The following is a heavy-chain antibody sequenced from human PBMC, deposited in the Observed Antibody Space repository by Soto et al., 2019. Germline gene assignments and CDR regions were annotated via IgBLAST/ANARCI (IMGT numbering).Heavy chain of an antibody. CDR1: GFTFTSYA. CDR2: ISGSGGST. J-gene: IGHJ6*02. V-gene: IGHV3-23*01. CDR3: VKDGLSHYYYYYGMDV. Sequence: GGSLRLACAVSGFTFTSYAMSWVRQAPGKGLEWVSAISGSGGSTYYADSVKGRFTISRDNSKNTLYLQMNSLRAEDTAVYYCVKDGLSHYYYYYGMDVWGQGTTVTVSS.